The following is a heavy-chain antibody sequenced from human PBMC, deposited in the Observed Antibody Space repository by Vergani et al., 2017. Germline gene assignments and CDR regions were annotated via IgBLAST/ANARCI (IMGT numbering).Heavy chain of an antibody. CDR3: ASDHSDSSGYYY. V-gene: IGHV1-69*02. J-gene: IGHJ4*02. CDR1: GGTFSSYT. D-gene: IGHD3-22*01. Sequence: QVQLVQSGAEVKKPGSSVKVSCKASGGTFSSYTISWVRQAPGQGLEWMGRIIPILGIANYAQKFQGRDTITADKSTSTAYMELSSLRSEDTAVYYCASDHSDSSGYYYWGRRTLVTVSS. CDR2: IIPILGIA.